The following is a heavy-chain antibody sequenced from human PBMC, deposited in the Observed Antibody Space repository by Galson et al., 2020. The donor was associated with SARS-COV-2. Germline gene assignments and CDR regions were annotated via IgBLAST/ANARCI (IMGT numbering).Heavy chain of an antibody. CDR3: ARDLGIGAAAAIVFLNYMDV. CDR1: GFTFSSYA. Sequence: SLRLSCAASGFTFSSYAMHWVRQAPGKGLEWVAFISYDGSNKYYADSVKGRFTISRDNSKNTLCLQMNSLRAEDTAVYYCARDLGIGAAAAIVFLNYMDVWGKGTTVTVSS. V-gene: IGHV3-30-3*01. D-gene: IGHD6-13*01. J-gene: IGHJ6*03. CDR2: ISYDGSNK.